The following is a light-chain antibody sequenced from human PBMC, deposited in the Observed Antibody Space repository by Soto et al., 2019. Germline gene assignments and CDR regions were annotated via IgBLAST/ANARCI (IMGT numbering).Light chain of an antibody. CDR1: QTISSY. J-gene: IGKJ2*03. Sequence: EIVLTQSPGTLSLSPGERATLSCRASQTISSYLARYQHKPGQAPRLLIYDASSRATGIPDRFSGSGSGTDFTLTISRLEPEDFTVYYCQQYLSSPPYGFGQGTKLEI. CDR3: QQYLSSPPYG. V-gene: IGKV3-20*01. CDR2: DAS.